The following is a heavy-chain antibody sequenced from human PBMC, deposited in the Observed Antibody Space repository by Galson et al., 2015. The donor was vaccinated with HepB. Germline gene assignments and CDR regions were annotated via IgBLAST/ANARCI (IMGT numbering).Heavy chain of an antibody. D-gene: IGHD2-2*01. V-gene: IGHV4-30-4*01. CDR3: ARDQRGYCSTTSCLYYYGMDV. CDR2: IYYSGNT. CDR1: GGSIFSGDYY. Sequence: TLSLTCTVSGGSIFSGDYYWNWVRQPPRKGLAWIGYIYYSGNTFYSPSLKSRVTISVDMSKNQFSLNLSSVTAADTAVYYCARDQRGYCSTTSCLYYYGMDVWGQGTTVTVSS. J-gene: IGHJ6*02.